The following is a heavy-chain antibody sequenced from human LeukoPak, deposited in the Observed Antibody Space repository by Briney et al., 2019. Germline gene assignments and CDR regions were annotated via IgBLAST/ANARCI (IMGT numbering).Heavy chain of an antibody. D-gene: IGHD3-10*01. CDR2: IYYSGTT. CDR1: GGSISSYY. V-gene: IGHV4-59*08. CDR3: ARRLMVRGVKGYFNG. J-gene: IGHJ4*02. Sequence: SETLSLTCTVSGGSISSYYWSWIRQPPGKGLEWIGYIYYSGTTNYNPSLKSRVTISVDTSNNQFSLKLSTVTAADTAVYYCARRLMVRGVKGYFNGWGEGTLVTVSS.